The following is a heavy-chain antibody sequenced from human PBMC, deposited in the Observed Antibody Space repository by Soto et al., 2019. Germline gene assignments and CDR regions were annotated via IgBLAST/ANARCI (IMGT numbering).Heavy chain of an antibody. J-gene: IGHJ4*02. CDR2: IYYSGST. CDR3: ARARQDFYDSSGYYPWYFDH. V-gene: IGHV4-31*03. CDR1: GGSISSGGYY. D-gene: IGHD3-22*01. Sequence: SATLSLTCTVSGGSISSGGYYWSWIRQHPGKGLEWIGYIYYSGSTYYNPSLKSRVTISVDTSKNQFSLKLSSVTAADTAVYYCARARQDFYDSSGYYPWYFDHWGQGTLVTVSS.